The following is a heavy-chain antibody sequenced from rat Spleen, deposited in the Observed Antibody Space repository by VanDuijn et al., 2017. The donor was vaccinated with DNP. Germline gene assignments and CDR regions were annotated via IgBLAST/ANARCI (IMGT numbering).Heavy chain of an antibody. CDR3: TSDSLSSSSFVY. CDR2: MWYDGDT. D-gene: IGHD1-2*01. Sequence: QVQLRESGPGLVQPSQTLSLTCTVSGFSLTSYDVHWVRQPSGKGPEWMGKMWYDGDTAYNSALKSRLSISRDTSKSQVFLKMNSLQTDDTGTYYCTSDSLSSSSFVYWGQGSLVTVSS. CDR1: GFSLTSYD. J-gene: IGHJ3*01. V-gene: IGHV2-63*01.